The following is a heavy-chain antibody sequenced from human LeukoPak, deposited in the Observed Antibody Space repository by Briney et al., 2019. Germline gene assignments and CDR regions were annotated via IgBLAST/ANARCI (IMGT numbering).Heavy chain of an antibody. CDR1: GYTFTGYY. CDR2: INPNCGGT. V-gene: IGHV1-2*02. CDR3: ASYPSDKAFDI. J-gene: IGHJ3*02. Sequence: ASVKVSCKAAGYTFTGYYMHWVRQAPGQGLEWMGWINPNCGGTNYAQKFQGRVTMTRDTSISTAYMELSRLRSDDTAVYYCASYPSDKAFDIWGQGTMVTVSS. D-gene: IGHD2-21*01.